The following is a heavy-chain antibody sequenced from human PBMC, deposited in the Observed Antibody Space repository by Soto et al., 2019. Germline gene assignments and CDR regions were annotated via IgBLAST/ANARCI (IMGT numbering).Heavy chain of an antibody. Sequence: PGGSLRLSCAASGFTFSNAWMSWVRQAPGKGLEWVGRIKSKTDGGTTDYAAPVKGRFTISRDDSKNTLYLQMNSLKTEDTAVYYCTTDYDILTPGMDVWGQGTTVTVSS. CDR2: IKSKTDGGTT. V-gene: IGHV3-15*01. J-gene: IGHJ6*02. CDR3: TTDYDILTPGMDV. D-gene: IGHD3-9*01. CDR1: GFTFSNAW.